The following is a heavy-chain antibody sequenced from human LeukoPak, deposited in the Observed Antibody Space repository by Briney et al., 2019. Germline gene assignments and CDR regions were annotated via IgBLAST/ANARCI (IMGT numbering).Heavy chain of an antibody. CDR1: GGSISSYY. Sequence: SETLSLTCTVSGGSISSYYWSWIRQPPGKGLEWIGYIYYSGSTNYNPSLKSRVTISVDTSKNQLSLKLSSVTAADTAVYYCARGDGDYDYYYYYGMDVWGKGTTVTVSS. J-gene: IGHJ6*04. CDR2: IYYSGST. CDR3: ARGDGDYDYYYYYGMDV. V-gene: IGHV4-59*01. D-gene: IGHD4-17*01.